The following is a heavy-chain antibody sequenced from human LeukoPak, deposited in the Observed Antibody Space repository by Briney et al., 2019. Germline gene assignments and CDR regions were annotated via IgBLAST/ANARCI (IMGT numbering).Heavy chain of an antibody. CDR1: EFTFSTYT. Sequence: GGSLRLSCAASEFTFSTYTMNWVRQAPGKGLEWVPSISSTSSTIYYADSVKGRFTISRDNPKNSLYLQMNSLRDEDTAIYYCARSLESDYWGQGTLVTVSS. V-gene: IGHV3-48*02. J-gene: IGHJ4*02. CDR3: ARSLESDY. CDR2: ISSTSSTI.